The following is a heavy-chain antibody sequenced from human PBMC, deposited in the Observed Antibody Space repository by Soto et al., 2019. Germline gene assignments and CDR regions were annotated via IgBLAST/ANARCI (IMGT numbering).Heavy chain of an antibody. CDR2: ISYDGSNK. Sequence: QVQLVESGGGVVQPGRSLRLSCAASGFTFSSYGMHWVRQAPGKGLEWVAVISYDGSNKYYADSVKGRFTISRDNSKNTVYLQMNCMRAEDTAVYDCAKVDCGGDCYSFDAFDIWGQGTMVTVSS. CDR1: GFTFSSYG. V-gene: IGHV3-30*18. CDR3: AKVDCGGDCYSFDAFDI. D-gene: IGHD2-21*02. J-gene: IGHJ3*02.